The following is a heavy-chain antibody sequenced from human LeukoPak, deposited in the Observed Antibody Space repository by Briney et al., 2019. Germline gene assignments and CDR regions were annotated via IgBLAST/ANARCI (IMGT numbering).Heavy chain of an antibody. V-gene: IGHV1-24*01. CDR2: FDPEDGET. J-gene: IGHJ4*02. CDR3: ARDIRYYDFWSGYPPGHFVYYFDY. Sequence: ASVNVSCKVSGYTLTELSMHWVRQAPGKGLEWMGGFDPEDGETIYAQKFQGRVTITADESTSTAYMELSSLRSEDTAVYYCARDIRYYDFWSGYPPGHFVYYFDYWGQGTLVTVSS. D-gene: IGHD3-3*01. CDR1: GYTLTELS.